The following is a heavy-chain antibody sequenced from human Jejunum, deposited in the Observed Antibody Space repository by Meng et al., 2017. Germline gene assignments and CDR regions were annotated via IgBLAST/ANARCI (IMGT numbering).Heavy chain of an antibody. CDR1: GDTFNSDT. CDR3: APGRADYASGRCSIYGMDV. V-gene: IGHV1-69*02. Sequence: SVKVSCKASGDTFNSDTISWVRQAPGQGLEWMGRIIPMLGIVNYAEKLQGRVSITADESANTAYMELSSLRSAGTAVYYCAPGRADYASGRCSIYGMDVWGQGTTVTVSS. CDR2: IIPMLGIV. D-gene: IGHD3-10*01. J-gene: IGHJ6*02.